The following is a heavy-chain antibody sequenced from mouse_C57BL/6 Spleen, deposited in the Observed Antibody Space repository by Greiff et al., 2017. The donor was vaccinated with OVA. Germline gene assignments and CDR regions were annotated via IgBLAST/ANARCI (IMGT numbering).Heavy chain of an antibody. CDR2: IRLKSDNYAT. CDR3: TGNPLYYYGSSYAY. D-gene: IGHD1-1*01. CDR1: GFTFSNYW. J-gene: IGHJ3*01. Sequence: LQQSGGGLVQPGGSMKLSCVASGFTFSNYWMNWVRQSPEKGLEWVAQIRLKSDNYATHYAESVKGRFTISRDDSKSSVYLQMNNLRAEDTGIYYCTGNPLYYYGSSYAYWGQGTLVTVSA. V-gene: IGHV6-3*01.